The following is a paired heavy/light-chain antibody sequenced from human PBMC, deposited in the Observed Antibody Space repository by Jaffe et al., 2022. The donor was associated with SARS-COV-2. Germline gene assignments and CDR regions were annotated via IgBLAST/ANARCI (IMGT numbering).Heavy chain of an antibody. CDR3: ARAIAVAGVAHFDY. V-gene: IGHV3-74*01. D-gene: IGHD6-19*01. CDR2: INSDGTST. Sequence: EVQLVESGGGLVQPGGSLRLSCVASGFTFSSYWMHWVRQAPGKGLVWVSRINSDGTSTSNADSVKGRVTISRDNAKNTLYLQMNSLRPEDTAVYYCARAIAVAGVAHFDYWGQGTLVTVSS. J-gene: IGHJ4*02. CDR1: GFTFSSYW.
Light chain of an antibody. V-gene: IGKV1-39*01. Sequence: DIQMTQSPSSLSASVGDRVTITCRASQSISTYLNWYQQKPGKAPNVLIYAASSLQSGVPSRFSGSGSGTDFTLTISSLQPEDFATYYCQQSYSAPATFGGGTKVEIK. J-gene: IGKJ4*01. CDR1: QSISTY. CDR2: AAS. CDR3: QQSYSAPAT.